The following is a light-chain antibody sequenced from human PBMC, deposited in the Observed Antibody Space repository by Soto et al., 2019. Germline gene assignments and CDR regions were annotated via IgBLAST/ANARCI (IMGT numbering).Light chain of an antibody. V-gene: IGKV3-20*01. CDR2: RAS. CDR3: QQYGSSLWT. Sequence: IVLTQSPGTLSLSPGERSTLSCMASQSVTSSYLAWYQLKPVEAHRLLIYRASSRATGIPDRFSGSGSGTDFTLTISSLDPEDFAVYYCQQYGSSLWTFGHGTK. CDR1: QSVTSSY. J-gene: IGKJ1*01.